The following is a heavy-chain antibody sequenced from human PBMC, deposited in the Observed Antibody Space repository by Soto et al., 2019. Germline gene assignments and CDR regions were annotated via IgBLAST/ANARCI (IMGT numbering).Heavy chain of an antibody. CDR3: SRSHAPYSFDTTGFFFGLDV. J-gene: IGHJ6*02. V-gene: IGHV3-30-3*01. CDR2: MSFDETKK. CDR1: GFTFSNYA. D-gene: IGHD3-22*01. Sequence: QVRLVESGGGVVQPGRSLRLSCAASGFTFSNYAMHWVRQAPGKGLEWVAVMSFDETKKYHAASVEGRFTISRDNSQNTLDLHRNSLRAEDTSLYYCSRSHAPYSFDTTGFFFGLDVWGQGTTVVVSS.